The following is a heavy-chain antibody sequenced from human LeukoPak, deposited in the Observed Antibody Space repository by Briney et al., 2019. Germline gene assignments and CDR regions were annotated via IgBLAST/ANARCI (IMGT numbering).Heavy chain of an antibody. J-gene: IGHJ3*02. CDR1: GGSISGFH. Sequence: SETLSLTCTVSGGSISGFHWDWIRQPPGKGLEWIGYIYYSGRADPNPSLKSRVTVSVDTSKNQLNLRLTSGTAADTAMYYCARRNDFDIWGPGTMVTVSS. CDR2: IYYSGRA. V-gene: IGHV4-59*08. CDR3: ARRNDFDI.